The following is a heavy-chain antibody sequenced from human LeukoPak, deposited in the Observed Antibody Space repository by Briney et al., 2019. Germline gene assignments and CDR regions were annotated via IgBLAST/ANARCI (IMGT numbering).Heavy chain of an antibody. CDR1: GFTFSSYA. J-gene: IGHJ3*02. Sequence: PGGSLRLSCAASGFTFSSYAMSWVRQAPGKGLEWVSAISGSGGSTYYADSVKGRFTISRDNSKNTLYLQMNSLRAEDTAVYYCAKDLSFGVVIKGAFDIWGQGTMVTVSS. CDR3: AKDLSFGVVIKGAFDI. V-gene: IGHV3-23*01. CDR2: ISGSGGST. D-gene: IGHD3-3*01.